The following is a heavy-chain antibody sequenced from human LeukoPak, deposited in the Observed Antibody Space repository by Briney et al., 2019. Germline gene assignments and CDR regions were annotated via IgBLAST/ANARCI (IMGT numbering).Heavy chain of an antibody. Sequence: SETLSLTCTVSGNSISSGDNYWSWIRQPAGKGLEWIGRIYTSGSTNYNPSLKSRVTISVDTSKNQFSLKLSSVTAADTAVYYCARSGSGYLRYYFDYWGQGTLVTVSS. CDR1: GNSISSGDNY. J-gene: IGHJ4*02. CDR2: IYTSGST. D-gene: IGHD6-25*01. CDR3: ARSGSGYLRYYFDY. V-gene: IGHV4-61*02.